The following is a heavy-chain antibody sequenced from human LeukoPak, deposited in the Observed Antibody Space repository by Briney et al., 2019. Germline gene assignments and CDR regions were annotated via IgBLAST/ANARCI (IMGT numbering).Heavy chain of an antibody. J-gene: IGHJ4*02. D-gene: IGHD4-4*01. Sequence: ASVKVSCKASGYTFTSYGISWVRQAPGQGLEWMGWISAYNGNTNYAQKLQGRVTMTTDTSTSTAYMELRSLRSDDTAVYYCARDPTRFYSNYVVPPWEIDYWGQGTLVTVSS. CDR2: ISAYNGNT. CDR1: GYTFTSYG. V-gene: IGHV1-18*01. CDR3: ARDPTRFYSNYVVPPWEIDY.